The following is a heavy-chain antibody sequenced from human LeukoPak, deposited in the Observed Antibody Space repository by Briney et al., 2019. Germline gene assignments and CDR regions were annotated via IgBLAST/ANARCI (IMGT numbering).Heavy chain of an antibody. Sequence: SQTLSLTCTVSGGSISSGDYFWSWIRQPPGKGLEWIGYIYYSGSAYYNPSLKSRVTISVDTSKNQFSLKLSSVTAADTAVYYCARDTRGSGSYYNWFDPWGQGTLVTVSS. V-gene: IGHV4-30-4*08. J-gene: IGHJ5*02. D-gene: IGHD3-10*01. CDR3: ARDTRGSGSYYNWFDP. CDR2: IYYSGSA. CDR1: GGSISSGDYF.